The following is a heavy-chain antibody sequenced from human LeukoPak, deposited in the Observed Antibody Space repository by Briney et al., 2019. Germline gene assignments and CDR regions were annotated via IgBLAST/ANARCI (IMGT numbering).Heavy chain of an antibody. Sequence: GGSLRLPCAASGFTFSSYSMNWVRQAPGKGLEWVSSISSSSSYIYYADSVKGRFTISRDNAKNSLYLQMNSLRAEDTAVYYCARDWAYGGNSLDYWGQGTLVTVSS. J-gene: IGHJ4*02. CDR1: GFTFSSYS. D-gene: IGHD4-23*01. V-gene: IGHV3-21*01. CDR2: ISSSSSYI. CDR3: ARDWAYGGNSLDY.